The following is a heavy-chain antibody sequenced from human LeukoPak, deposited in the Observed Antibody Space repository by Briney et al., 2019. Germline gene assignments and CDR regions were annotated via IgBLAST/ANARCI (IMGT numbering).Heavy chain of an antibody. CDR3: ARDLGVTTKDPFEY. J-gene: IGHJ4*02. CDR2: INPNSGGT. CDR1: GYTFTGYY. Sequence: GASVKVSCKASGYTFTGYYMHWVRQAPGQGLEWMGWINPNSGGTNYAQKFQGRVTMTRDTSISTAYMELYRLKSDDTAVYYCARDLGVTTKDPFEYWGQGTLVTVPS. V-gene: IGHV1-2*02. D-gene: IGHD4-11*01.